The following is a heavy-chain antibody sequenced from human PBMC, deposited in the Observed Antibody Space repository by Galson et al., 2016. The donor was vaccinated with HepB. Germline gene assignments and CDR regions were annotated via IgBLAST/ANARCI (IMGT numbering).Heavy chain of an antibody. Sequence: SLRLSCAASGFTFSNYVMHWVRQAPGKGLEWVAVISYDGSSKYYADSVKGRFTISRDSSKNTLFLQMNSLRPEDTAVYYCARDQGWEGGWFDPWGQGTLVTVSS. D-gene: IGHD1-26*01. J-gene: IGHJ5*02. CDR2: ISYDGSSK. CDR3: ARDQGWEGGWFDP. CDR1: GFTFSNYV. V-gene: IGHV3-30*04.